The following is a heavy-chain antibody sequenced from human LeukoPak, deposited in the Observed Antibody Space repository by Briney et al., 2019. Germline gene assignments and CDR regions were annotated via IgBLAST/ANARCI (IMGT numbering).Heavy chain of an antibody. CDR2: ISYSGGRT. CDR1: GFPFSSYA. Sequence: GGSLRLSCAASGFPFSSYAMSWVRQAPGKGLEWVSVISYSGGRTYSAASVKGRFTISRDNSKDTLYLQMNSLRAEDTAVYYCARTYCIGSSCPGVFEYWGQGTLVTVSS. CDR3: ARTYCIGSSCPGVFEY. J-gene: IGHJ4*02. D-gene: IGHD2-15*01. V-gene: IGHV3-23*01.